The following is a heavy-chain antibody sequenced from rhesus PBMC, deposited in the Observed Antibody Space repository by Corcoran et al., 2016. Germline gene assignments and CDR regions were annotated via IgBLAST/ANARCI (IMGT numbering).Heavy chain of an antibody. D-gene: IGHD2-27*01. CDR3: ATRRSGTPFDY. CDR2: IYGSGGST. Sequence: QVQLQESGPAVVKPSETLSLTCAVSGGSISSSNWWSWIRQSPGKGLEWIGCIYGSGGSTEYNPSRQCRVTISIDTSKNQLSLKLSSVTAADTAVYYCATRRSGTPFDYWGQGVLVTVSS. CDR1: GGSISSSNW. V-gene: IGHV4-93*02. J-gene: IGHJ4*01.